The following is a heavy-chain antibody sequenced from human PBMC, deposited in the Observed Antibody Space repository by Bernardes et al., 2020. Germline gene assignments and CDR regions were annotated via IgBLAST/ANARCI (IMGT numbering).Heavy chain of an antibody. V-gene: IGHV1-69*13. D-gene: IGHD3-3*01. J-gene: IGHJ6*04. CDR3: ARSLRFLEWLQPYYYYYYGMDV. CDR1: GGTFSSYA. CDR2: IIPIFGTA. Sequence: SVKVSCKASGGTFSSYAISWVRQAPGQGLEWMGGIIPIFGTANYAQKFQGRVTITADESTSTAYMELSSLRSEDTAVYYCARSLRFLEWLQPYYYYYYGMDVWGKGTTVTVSS.